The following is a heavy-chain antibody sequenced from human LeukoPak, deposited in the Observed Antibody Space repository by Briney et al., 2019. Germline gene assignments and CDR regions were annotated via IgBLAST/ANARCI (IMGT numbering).Heavy chain of an antibody. CDR2: IKRKTDGWAT. CDR3: TRDLGYCSSTSYYKWDY. Sequence: GVTVRLSCAASGFTFSNAWMIWVRQAPGKGREGVGGIKRKTDGWATEYAAAVQGRFTISRNDSKNTLCLQMNSLKTDDTAVYYCTRDLGYCSSTSYYKWDYWGQGTLVTVSS. D-gene: IGHD2-2*01. CDR1: GFTFSNAW. V-gene: IGHV3-15*01. J-gene: IGHJ4*02.